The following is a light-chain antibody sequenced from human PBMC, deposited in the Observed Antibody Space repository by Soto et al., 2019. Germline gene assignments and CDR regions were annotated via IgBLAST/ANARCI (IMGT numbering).Light chain of an antibody. Sequence: QSVLTQSPSASGTPGQRVTISCSGSSSNIGSNSVNWYQQLPGTAPKLLIHTNDQRPSGVPDRFSGSKPGTSASLAISGLQSEDEADYYCAAWDDSLNGNVFGSGTKVTVL. V-gene: IGLV1-44*01. CDR1: SSNIGSNS. CDR3: AAWDDSLNGNV. J-gene: IGLJ1*01. CDR2: TND.